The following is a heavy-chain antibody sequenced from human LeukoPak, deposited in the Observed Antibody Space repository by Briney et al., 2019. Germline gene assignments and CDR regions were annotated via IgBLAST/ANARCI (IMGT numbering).Heavy chain of an antibody. Sequence: ASVKVSCKASGYTFTSYGISWVRQAPGQGLEWTGWISAYNGNTNYAQKLQGRVTMTTDTSTSTAYMELRSLRSDDTAVYYCARDLQSIAASNWFDPWGQGTLVTVSS. V-gene: IGHV1-18*01. CDR1: GYTFTSYG. D-gene: IGHD6-13*01. CDR3: ARDLQSIAASNWFDP. CDR2: ISAYNGNT. J-gene: IGHJ5*02.